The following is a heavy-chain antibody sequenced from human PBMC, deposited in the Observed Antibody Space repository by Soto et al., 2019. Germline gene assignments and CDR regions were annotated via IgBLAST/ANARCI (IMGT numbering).Heavy chain of an antibody. CDR1: GFSFGDYA. D-gene: IGHD2-15*01. Sequence: EVQLVESGGDLVQPGRSLRLSCAASGFSFGDYAMHWVRQAPGKGLEWVSGISWKSASIGYADSVKGRFTISRDNAKNSLYLQMNSLSAEDTALYHCAKSRGGTANGLDVWGKGTTVTVSS. CDR2: ISWKSASI. CDR3: AKSRGGTANGLDV. V-gene: IGHV3-9*01. J-gene: IGHJ6*04.